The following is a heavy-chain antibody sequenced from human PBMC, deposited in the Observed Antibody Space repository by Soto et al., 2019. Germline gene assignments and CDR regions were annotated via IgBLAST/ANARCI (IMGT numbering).Heavy chain of an antibody. Sequence: GGSLRLSCAASGFTFSNYGMHWVRQAPGKGLEWVAVIWYDGSNKYYADPVKGRFTISRDNSKNTLYLQINSLRAEDTAVYYCARDDIPGRAVAIYGMDVWGQGTTVTVSS. CDR3: ARDDIPGRAVAIYGMDV. D-gene: IGHD6-19*01. CDR1: GFTFSNYG. J-gene: IGHJ6*02. V-gene: IGHV3-33*01. CDR2: IWYDGSNK.